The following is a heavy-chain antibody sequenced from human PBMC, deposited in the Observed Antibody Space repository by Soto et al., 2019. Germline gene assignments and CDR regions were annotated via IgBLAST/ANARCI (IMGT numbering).Heavy chain of an antibody. D-gene: IGHD3-10*01. Sequence: ASVKVSCKASGYTFTSYAMHWVRQAPGQRLEWMGWINAGNGNTKYSQKFQGRVTITRDTSASTAYMELSSLRSEDTAVYYCARDRSRWFGEVGGMDVWGQGTTVTVSS. CDR2: INAGNGNT. J-gene: IGHJ6*02. CDR3: ARDRSRWFGEVGGMDV. V-gene: IGHV1-3*01. CDR1: GYTFTSYA.